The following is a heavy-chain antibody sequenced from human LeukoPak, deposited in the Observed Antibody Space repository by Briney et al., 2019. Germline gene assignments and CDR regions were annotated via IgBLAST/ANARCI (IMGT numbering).Heavy chain of an antibody. J-gene: IGHJ5*02. CDR1: GGSFSGYY. Sequence: SETLSLTCAVYGGSFSGYYWSWIRQPPGKGLKWIGEINHSGSTNYNPSLKSRVTISVDTSKNQFSLKLSSVTAADTAVYYCARDSEVVVAARYNWFDPWGQGTLVTVSS. CDR2: INHSGST. CDR3: ARDSEVVVAARYNWFDP. D-gene: IGHD2-15*01. V-gene: IGHV4-34*01.